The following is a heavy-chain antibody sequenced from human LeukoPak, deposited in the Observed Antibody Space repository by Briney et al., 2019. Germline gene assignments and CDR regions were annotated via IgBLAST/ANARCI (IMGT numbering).Heavy chain of an antibody. Sequence: SQTLSLTFAISGDSVSINSVTWNWIRQSPSRGLEWLGRTYYRSTWYNDYAVSVRGRITVNPDTSKNQFSLHLNSVTPEDTAVYYCVREPSRGELDYWGQGTLVTVSS. J-gene: IGHJ4*02. CDR3: VREPSRGELDY. CDR2: TYYRSTWYN. D-gene: IGHD4-17*01. V-gene: IGHV6-1*01. CDR1: GDSVSINSVT.